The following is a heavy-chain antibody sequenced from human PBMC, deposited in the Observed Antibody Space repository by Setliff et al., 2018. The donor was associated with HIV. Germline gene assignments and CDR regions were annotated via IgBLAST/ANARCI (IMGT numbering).Heavy chain of an antibody. J-gene: IGHJ3*02. D-gene: IGHD6-19*01. CDR3: ARYALAVPGYHNAFDI. CDR1: GFTFSGST. CDR2: IGSKANSYAT. Sequence: GGSLRLSCAASGFTFSGSTIHWVRQASGKGLEWVGRIGSKANSYATAYAASVKGRFTTSREDSKNTAYLQMNSLRAEDTAGYYCARYALAVPGYHNAFDIWGQGTMVTVSS. V-gene: IGHV3-73*01.